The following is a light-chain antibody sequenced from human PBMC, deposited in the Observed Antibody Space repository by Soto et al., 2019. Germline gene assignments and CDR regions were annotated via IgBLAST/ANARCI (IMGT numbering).Light chain of an antibody. J-gene: IGLJ2*01. Sequence: QSGLTQTASVSGSPGQSITMSCTGSRSDVGGYNLVSWYQQRPGKAPKLLISDDNKRPSGVSDRFSGSKSGNTASLTISGLQAEDEGDYYCSSYAGRITLVFGGGTKVTVL. V-gene: IGLV2-23*01. CDR3: SSYAGRITLV. CDR1: RSDVGGYNL. CDR2: DDN.